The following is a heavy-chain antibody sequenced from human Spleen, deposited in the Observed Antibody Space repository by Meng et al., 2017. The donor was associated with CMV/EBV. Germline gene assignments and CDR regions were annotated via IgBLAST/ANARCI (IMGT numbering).Heavy chain of an antibody. CDR1: GGTFSSYA. J-gene: IGHJ5*01. CDR3: ATRPLYCGGDCNNWFDS. D-gene: IGHD2-21*01. V-gene: IGHV1-69*05. Sequence: SVKVSCKASGGTFSSYAISWVRQAPGQGLEWMGGIIPIFGTANYAQKFQGRVTITTDESTSTAYMELSSLRSEDTAVYYCATRPLYCGGDCNNWFDSWGQGTLVTVSS. CDR2: IIPIFGTA.